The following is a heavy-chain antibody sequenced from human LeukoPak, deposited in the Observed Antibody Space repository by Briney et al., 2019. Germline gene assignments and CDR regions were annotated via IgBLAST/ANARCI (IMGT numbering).Heavy chain of an antibody. CDR2: ISSSSSTI. CDR3: ARAPTYRGYMGV. Sequence: GGSLRLSCAASGFTFSSYNMNWVRQAPGKGLEWVSYISSSSSTIYHADSVKGRFTISRDNAKNSLYLQMNSLRAEDTAVYYCARAPTYRGYMGVWGKGTTVTVSS. V-gene: IGHV3-48*01. J-gene: IGHJ6*03. CDR1: GFTFSSYN. D-gene: IGHD4-11*01.